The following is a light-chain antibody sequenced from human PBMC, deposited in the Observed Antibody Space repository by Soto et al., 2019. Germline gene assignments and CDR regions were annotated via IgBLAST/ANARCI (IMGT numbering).Light chain of an antibody. J-gene: IGKJ5*01. CDR1: QNIATY. Sequence: DIQMTQSPSSLSASVGDRVTITCRASQNIATYLNWFQQKSGKAPKLLIYAASSLQSGVPSRFSGSGSGTDFTLTISSLQPEDSATYNCQQSYSTPITFGQGTRLEIK. V-gene: IGKV1-39*01. CDR2: AAS. CDR3: QQSYSTPIT.